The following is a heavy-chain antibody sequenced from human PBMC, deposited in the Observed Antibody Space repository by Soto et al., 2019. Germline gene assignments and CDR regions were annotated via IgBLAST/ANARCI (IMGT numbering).Heavy chain of an antibody. D-gene: IGHD3-10*01. J-gene: IGHJ4*02. Sequence: SLRLSCAASGFTFSSYGMHWVRQAPGKGLEWVAVISYDGSNKYYADSVKGRFTISRDNSKNTLYLQMNSLRAEDTAVYYCAKDSGSYFSADHYFDYWGQGTLVTVSS. V-gene: IGHV3-30*18. CDR1: GFTFSSYG. CDR3: AKDSGSYFSADHYFDY. CDR2: ISYDGSNK.